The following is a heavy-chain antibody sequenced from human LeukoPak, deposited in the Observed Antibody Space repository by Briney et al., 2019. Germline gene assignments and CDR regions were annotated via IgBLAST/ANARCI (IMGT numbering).Heavy chain of an antibody. CDR1: GYTFTRYG. CDR2: ISASNGNT. J-gene: IGHJ4*02. D-gene: IGHD1-7*01. CDR3: ARDHSNWNYAPDF. Sequence: ASGKVSCKASGYTFTRYGISWVRQAPGQGLQWLGWISASNGNTNYAQKFRDRVTMSTDTSTGTAYLDVRSLTSDDTAVYYCARDHSNWNYAPDFWGQGTLVIVSS. V-gene: IGHV1-18*01.